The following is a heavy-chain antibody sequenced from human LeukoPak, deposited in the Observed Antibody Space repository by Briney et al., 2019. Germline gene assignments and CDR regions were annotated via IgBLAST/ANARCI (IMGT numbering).Heavy chain of an antibody. CDR2: IQSDGTNK. J-gene: IGHJ4*02. V-gene: IGHV3-30*02. Sequence: GGSLRLSCAASGFTFSTYGMHWVRQAPGKGLEWVAFIQSDGTNKYYADSVKGRFTISRDNSKNTLHLQMNSLRVEDTAAYYCPKGGDRGVIDYWGQGTLVTVSS. CDR1: GFTFSTYG. CDR3: PKGGDRGVIDY. D-gene: IGHD3-10*01.